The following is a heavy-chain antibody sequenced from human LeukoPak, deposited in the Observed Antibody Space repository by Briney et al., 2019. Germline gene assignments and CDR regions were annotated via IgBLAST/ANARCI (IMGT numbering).Heavy chain of an antibody. CDR2: IIPILGIA. Sequence: ASVKVSCKASGGTFSSYAISWVRQAPGQGLEWMGRIIPILGIANYAQKFQGRVTITADKSTSTAYMELSSLRSEETAVYYCARDYYDSSNYWGQGTLVTVSS. J-gene: IGHJ4*02. V-gene: IGHV1-69*04. D-gene: IGHD3-22*01. CDR1: GGTFSSYA. CDR3: ARDYYDSSNY.